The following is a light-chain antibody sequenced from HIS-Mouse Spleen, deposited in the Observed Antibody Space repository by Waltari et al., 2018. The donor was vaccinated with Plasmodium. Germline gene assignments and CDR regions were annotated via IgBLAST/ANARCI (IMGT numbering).Light chain of an antibody. CDR2: DDS. Sequence: SYVLTQPPSVSVAPGKTARSTCGGNNIGSKSVHCYQQKPGQAPVLVADDDSDRPSGIPERFSGSNPGNTATLTTSRVEAGDEDDYYCQVWDSSSDHVVFGGGTKLTVL. J-gene: IGLJ2*01. CDR3: QVWDSSSDHVV. CDR1: NIGSKS. V-gene: IGLV3-21*03.